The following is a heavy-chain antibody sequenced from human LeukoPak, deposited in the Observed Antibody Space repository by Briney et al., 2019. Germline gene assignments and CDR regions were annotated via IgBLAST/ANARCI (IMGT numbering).Heavy chain of an antibody. CDR3: ARQTERDAYNRY. V-gene: IGHV3-7*05. CDR1: GFTFSTYS. J-gene: IGHJ4*02. D-gene: IGHD5-24*01. Sequence: GGSLRLPSAASGFTFSTYSMTWVRQAPGKGLDWVANINQDGSAKNCVDSVKGRFTISRDNAKNALYLQMNSLRAEDTAVYYCARQTERDAYNRYWGQGTLVTVSS. CDR2: INQDGSAK.